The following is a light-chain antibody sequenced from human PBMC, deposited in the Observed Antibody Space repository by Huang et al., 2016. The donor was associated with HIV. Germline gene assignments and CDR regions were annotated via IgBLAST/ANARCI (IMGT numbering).Light chain of an antibody. CDR1: HDISRY. J-gene: IGKJ1*01. CDR2: DAS. Sequence: DIQMTQSPSSLSASVGDRVTITCQASHDISRYVNWYQQKPGEVPKVLIYDASNLEVGVPSRFSGSGSGTNLSFTIGSLQPEDIATYYCQQYDSLPRTFGQGTKVEIK. V-gene: IGKV1-33*01. CDR3: QQYDSLPRT.